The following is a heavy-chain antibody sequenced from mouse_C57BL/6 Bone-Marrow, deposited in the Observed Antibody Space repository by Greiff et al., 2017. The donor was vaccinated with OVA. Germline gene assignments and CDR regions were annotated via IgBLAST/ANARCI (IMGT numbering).Heavy chain of an antibody. V-gene: IGHV14-3*01. Sequence: VQLQQSVAELVRPGASVKLSCTASGFTIKNTYMHWVKQRPEQGLEWIGRIDPANGNTKYAPKFQGKATITADTSSNTAYLQLSSLTSEDTAIYYGASPHRNYFDYWGQGTTLTVSS. J-gene: IGHJ2*01. CDR3: ASPHRNYFDY. CDR2: IDPANGNT. CDR1: GFTIKNTY.